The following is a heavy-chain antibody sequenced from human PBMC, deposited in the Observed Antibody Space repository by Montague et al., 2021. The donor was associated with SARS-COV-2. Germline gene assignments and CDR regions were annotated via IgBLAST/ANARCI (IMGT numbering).Heavy chain of an antibody. CDR1: GFSFNDYW. J-gene: IGHJ4*02. CDR3: AKGYTGDWDHYLDY. CDR2: IKQDGSEK. D-gene: IGHD6-19*01. V-gene: IGHV3-7*01. Sequence: SLRLSCAASGFSFNDYWLSWVRQAPGKGLEWVANIKQDGSEKNHXDSVRGRFTVSRDNARNSLFLQMDSLSTEDTAVYYCAKGYTGDWDHYLDYWGQGTLVTVSS.